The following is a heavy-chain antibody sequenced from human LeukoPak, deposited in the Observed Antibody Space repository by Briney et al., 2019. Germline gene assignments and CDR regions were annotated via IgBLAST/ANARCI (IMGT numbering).Heavy chain of an antibody. J-gene: IGHJ4*02. V-gene: IGHV4-39*07. Sequence: SETLSLTCTVSGGSISSSNYYWGWIRQPPGKGLEWIGNIYYGGSSYYNPSLQSRVTISLDTSKNQFSLKLRSVTAADTAVYYCAREVWYDILTGYYFDYWGQGALVTVSS. CDR3: AREVWYDILTGYYFDY. D-gene: IGHD3-9*01. CDR1: GGSISSSNYY. CDR2: IYYGGSS.